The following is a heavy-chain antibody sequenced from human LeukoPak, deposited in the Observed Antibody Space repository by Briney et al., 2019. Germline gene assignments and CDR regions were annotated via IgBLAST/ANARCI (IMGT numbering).Heavy chain of an antibody. CDR1: GGSISSSSYY. CDR2: IYYSGST. J-gene: IGHJ4*02. CDR3: ARLGQLVSYYFDY. V-gene: IGHV4-39*01. Sequence: SETLSLTCTVSGGSISSSSYYWGWLRQPPGKGLEWIGSIYYSGSTYYNPSLKSLITISVDTSKNQFSLKLSSVTAADTAVYYCARLGQLVSYYFDYWGQGTLVTVSS. D-gene: IGHD6-6*01.